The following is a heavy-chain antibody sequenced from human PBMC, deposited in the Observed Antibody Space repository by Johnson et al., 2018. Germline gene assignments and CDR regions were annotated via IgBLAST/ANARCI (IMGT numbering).Heavy chain of an antibody. Sequence: QVQLQESGAEVKKPGASVKVSCKASGYTFTSYYMHWVRQAPGQGLEWMEIINPSGGSTSYAQKFQGRVTMTRDTPTSTVYMELSSLRSEDTAVYYCARGSYYYDSSGYLGSFQHWGQGTLVSVSS. CDR2: INPSGGST. CDR1: GYTFTSYY. CDR3: ARGSYYYDSSGYLGSFQH. D-gene: IGHD3-22*01. V-gene: IGHV1-46*01. J-gene: IGHJ1*01.